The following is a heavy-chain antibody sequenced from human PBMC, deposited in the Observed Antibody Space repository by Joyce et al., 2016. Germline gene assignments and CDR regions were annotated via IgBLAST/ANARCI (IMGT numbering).Heavy chain of an antibody. CDR2: INYSDNT. D-gene: IGHD1-26*01. J-gene: IGHJ4*02. V-gene: IGHV4-31*11. CDR3: ARVPLSSAFDY. Sequence: QVQLQESGPGLVQPSQTLSLTCGVSGGSISDGGYYWSWIRQRPGQGLEWIGYINYSDNTYYNPSLKSRLTISIDMSKNQFSLRLTSVTAADTAVYYCARVPLSSAFDYWGQGILVTVSS. CDR1: GGSISDGGYY.